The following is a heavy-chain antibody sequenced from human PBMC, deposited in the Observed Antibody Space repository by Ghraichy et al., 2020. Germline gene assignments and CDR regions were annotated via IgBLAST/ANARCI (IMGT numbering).Heavy chain of an antibody. CDR2: ISVSGGST. J-gene: IGHJ5*02. V-gene: IGHV3-23*01. CDR1: GFTFSSYA. D-gene: IGHD4-11*01. CDR3: AKSPYSNYVGFDP. Sequence: GGSLRLSCAASGFTFSSYAMSWVRQAPGKGLEWVSSISVSGGSTYYADSVKGRFTISRDNSKNTLYLQMNSLRAEDTAVYYCAKSPYSNYVGFDPWGQGTLVAVSS.